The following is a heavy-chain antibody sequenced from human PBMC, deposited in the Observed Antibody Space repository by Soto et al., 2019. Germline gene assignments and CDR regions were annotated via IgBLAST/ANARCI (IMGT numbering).Heavy chain of an antibody. CDR3: TTDGVVVAALITKAFDY. CDR1: GFTFSNDW. V-gene: IGHV3-15*01. J-gene: IGHJ4*02. CDR2: IKSKTDGGTT. D-gene: IGHD2-15*01. Sequence: DVQLVESGGGLVKPGGSLRLSCAASGFTFSNDWMSWVRQAPGKGLEWVGRIKSKTDGGTTDYAAPVKGRFTISRDDSKNTLYLQMNSLKTEDTAVYYCTTDGVVVAALITKAFDYWCQGTLVTVS.